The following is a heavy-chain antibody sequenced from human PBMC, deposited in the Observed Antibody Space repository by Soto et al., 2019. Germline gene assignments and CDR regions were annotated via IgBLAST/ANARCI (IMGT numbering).Heavy chain of an antibody. CDR3: AKDQGSSWYEIDY. D-gene: IGHD6-13*01. V-gene: IGHV3-23*01. CDR1: GFTFRNFA. CDR2: ISGSGGST. Sequence: SLRPSYKTSGFTFRNFAVTWVRQAPGKGLEWVSIISGSGGSTYYADSVKGRFTISRDNSKNTLYLQMNSLRAEDTAVYYCAKDQGSSWYEIDYWGQGP. J-gene: IGHJ4*02.